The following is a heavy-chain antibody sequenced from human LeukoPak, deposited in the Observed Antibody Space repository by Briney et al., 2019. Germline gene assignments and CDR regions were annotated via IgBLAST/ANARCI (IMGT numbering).Heavy chain of an antibody. D-gene: IGHD1-26*01. Sequence: ASVTVSCKASGYTFTVYYMHWVRQAPGHGLEWMGWINPNSGGTKYAQNFEGRVTMTRDTSITTAYMELSSLRSDDTAIYYCARECSGTYCGEDWGQGTLVTVSS. J-gene: IGHJ4*02. CDR2: INPNSGGT. V-gene: IGHV1-2*02. CDR3: ARECSGTYCGED. CDR1: GYTFTVYY.